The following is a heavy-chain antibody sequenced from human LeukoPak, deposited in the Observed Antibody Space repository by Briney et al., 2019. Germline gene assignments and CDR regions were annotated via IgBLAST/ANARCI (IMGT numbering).Heavy chain of an antibody. CDR3: ARDNDEALDY. J-gene: IGHJ4*02. V-gene: IGHV4-4*08. CDR1: GDSISSYY. Sequence: SETLSLTCTVSGDSISSYYWSLIRQPPEKGLEWIGYISNTGSTTYNPSLKSRVTISADTSKNQFSLKLSSVTAADTAVYYCARDNDEALDYWGQGTLVTVSS. D-gene: IGHD1-1*01. CDR2: ISNTGST.